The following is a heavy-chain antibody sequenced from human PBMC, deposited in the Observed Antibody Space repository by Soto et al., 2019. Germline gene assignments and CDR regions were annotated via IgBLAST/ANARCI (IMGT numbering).Heavy chain of an antibody. D-gene: IGHD3-9*01. CDR1: GFTFSSYA. CDR2: ISATGDTI. J-gene: IGHJ6*02. V-gene: IGHV3-23*01. CDR3: AKDAYYDLSTGTGYYYYGLDV. Sequence: GGSLRLSCAASGFTFSSYAMTWLRQSPGKGLEWVSVISATGDTIYYADSVEGRFTISRDNSNSTLFLQMDRLTADDTAVYFCAKDAYYDLSTGTGYYYYGLDVWGQGTTVTV.